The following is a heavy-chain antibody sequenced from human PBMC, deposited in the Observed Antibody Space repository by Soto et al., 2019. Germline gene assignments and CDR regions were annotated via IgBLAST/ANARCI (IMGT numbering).Heavy chain of an antibody. CDR3: AKDHSNLNYYYGMDV. CDR1: GFTFISYG. CDR2: ISYDGSNK. J-gene: IGHJ6*02. V-gene: IGHV3-30*18. Sequence: WGSLRLSCAASGFTFISYGIHFFRHSPFKGLEWVAVISYDGSNKYYADSVKGRFTISRDNSKNTLYLQMNSLRAEDTAVYYCAKDHSNLNYYYGMDVWGQGTTVTVSS.